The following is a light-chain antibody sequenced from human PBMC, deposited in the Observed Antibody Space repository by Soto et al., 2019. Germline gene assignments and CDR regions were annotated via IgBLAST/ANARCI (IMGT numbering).Light chain of an antibody. CDR3: TSYTSDSTYV. Sequence: QSVLTQPPSVSGSPGQSVAISCTGTSSDVGSYNYVSWYQQHPGKAPKLMVYDVSNRPSWVSNRFSGSKSGITASLTISGLQAEDEADYYCTSYTSDSTYVFGTGTKVTVL. V-gene: IGLV2-14*01. J-gene: IGLJ1*01. CDR1: SSDVGSYNY. CDR2: DVS.